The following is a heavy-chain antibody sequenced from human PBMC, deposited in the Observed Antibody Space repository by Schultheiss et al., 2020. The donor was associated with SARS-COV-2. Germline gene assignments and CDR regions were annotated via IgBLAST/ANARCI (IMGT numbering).Heavy chain of an antibody. CDR3: ARRYHYYGSGTSAFDI. J-gene: IGHJ3*02. Sequence: GGSLRLSCKGSGYSFTTYWIGWVRQTPGKGLEWMGIIWPGDSDTRYSPSFQGQVTISADKSISTAYLQWSSLKASDTAMYYCARRYHYYGSGTSAFDIWGQGTMVTVSS. V-gene: IGHV5-51*01. CDR2: IWPGDSDT. CDR1: GYSFTTYW. D-gene: IGHD3-10*01.